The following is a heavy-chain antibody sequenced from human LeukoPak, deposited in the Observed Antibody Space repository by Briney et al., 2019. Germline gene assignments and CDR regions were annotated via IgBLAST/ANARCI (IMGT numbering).Heavy chain of an antibody. CDR2: IYTSGST. CDR1: GVSISSYY. V-gene: IGHV4-4*07. D-gene: IGHD3-22*01. Sequence: SETLSLTCTVSGVSISSYYWSWIRQPAGKGLEWIGRIYTSGSTNYNPSLKSRVTMSVDTSKNQFSLKLSSVTAADTAVYYCARDRYYYDSSGHYRLDYWGQGTLVTVSS. J-gene: IGHJ4*02. CDR3: ARDRYYYDSSGHYRLDY.